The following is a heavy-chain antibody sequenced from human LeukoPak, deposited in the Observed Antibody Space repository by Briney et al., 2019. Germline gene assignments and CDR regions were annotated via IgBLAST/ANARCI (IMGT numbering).Heavy chain of an antibody. D-gene: IGHD3-16*01. CDR1: GFNFDDYG. CDR2: ISWNSGNI. Sequence: PGRSLRLSCVASGFNFDDYGMFWVRQTPGKGLEWVSGISWNSGNIGYVDSVKGRFTISRDNSKNTLYLQMNSLRAEDTAVYYCAKISGLGFSIDYWGQGTLVTVSS. V-gene: IGHV3-9*01. J-gene: IGHJ4*02. CDR3: AKISGLGFSIDY.